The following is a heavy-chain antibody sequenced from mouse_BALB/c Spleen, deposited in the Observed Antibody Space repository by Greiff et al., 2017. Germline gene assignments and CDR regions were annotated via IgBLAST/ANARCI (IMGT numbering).Heavy chain of an antibody. Sequence: QVQLQQSGAELVRPGTSVKVSCKASGYAFTNYLIEWVKQRPGQGLEWIGVINPGSGGTNYNEKVKGKATLTADKSSSTAYMQLSSLTSDDSAVYFCARGDDYDYAYWGQGTLVTVSA. D-gene: IGHD2-4*01. V-gene: IGHV1-54*01. CDR3: ARGDDYDYAY. J-gene: IGHJ3*01. CDR2: INPGSGGT. CDR1: GYAFTNYL.